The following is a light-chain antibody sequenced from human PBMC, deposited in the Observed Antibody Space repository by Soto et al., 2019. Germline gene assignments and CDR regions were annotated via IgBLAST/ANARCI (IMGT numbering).Light chain of an antibody. Sequence: QSALTQPASVSGSPGQSITISCTGNSSDVGGYNYVSWYQHHPGKAPKLIIYEVSNRPSGVSNRFSGSKSGNTASLTISGLQAEDEADYYCNSYTSKSTGVFGTGTKLTVL. V-gene: IGLV2-14*01. CDR2: EVS. CDR1: SSDVGGYNY. J-gene: IGLJ1*01. CDR3: NSYTSKSTGV.